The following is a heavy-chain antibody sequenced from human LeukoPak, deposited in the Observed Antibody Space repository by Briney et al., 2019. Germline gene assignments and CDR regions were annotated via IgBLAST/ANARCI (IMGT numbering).Heavy chain of an antibody. Sequence: GGSLSLSCAASGFTFSSYWMSWVRQAPGKGLEWVANIEGDGLGKYYVDPVKGRFTISRDNAKNSLYLQMNSLRVEDTAVYYCARAYSGSYGPWGQGTLVTVSS. D-gene: IGHD1-26*01. CDR1: GFTFSSYW. J-gene: IGHJ5*02. CDR2: IEGDGLGK. CDR3: ARAYSGSYGP. V-gene: IGHV3-7*01.